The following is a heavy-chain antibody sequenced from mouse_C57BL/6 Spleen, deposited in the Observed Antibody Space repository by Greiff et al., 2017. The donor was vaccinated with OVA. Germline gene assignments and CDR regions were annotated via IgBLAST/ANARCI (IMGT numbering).Heavy chain of an antibody. J-gene: IGHJ2*01. V-gene: IGHV5-6*01. D-gene: IGHD1-1*01. CDR1: GFTFSSYG. Sequence: EVMLVESGGDLVKPGGSLKLSCAASGFTFSSYGMSWVRQTPDKRLEWVATISSGGSYTYYPDSVKGRFTISRDNAKNTLYLQMSSLKSEDTAMYYGARHYYGSSYGGFDYWGQGTTLTVSS. CDR2: ISSGGSYT. CDR3: ARHYYGSSYGGFDY.